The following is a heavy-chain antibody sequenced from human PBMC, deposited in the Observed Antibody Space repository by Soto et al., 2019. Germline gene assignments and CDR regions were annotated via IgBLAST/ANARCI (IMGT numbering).Heavy chain of an antibody. CDR2: IYHSGST. CDR3: AREGMATKNWFDP. Sequence: TLSLTCAVSGGSISSGGYSWSWIRQPPGKGLEWIGYIYHSGSTYYNPSLKSRVTISVDRSKNQFSLKLSSVTAADTAVYYCAREGMATKNWFDPWGQGTLVTVSS. CDR1: GGSISSGGYS. V-gene: IGHV4-30-2*01. D-gene: IGHD5-12*01. J-gene: IGHJ5*02.